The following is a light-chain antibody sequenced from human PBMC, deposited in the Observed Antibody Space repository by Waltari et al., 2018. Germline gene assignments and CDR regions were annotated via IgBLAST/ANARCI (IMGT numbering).Light chain of an antibody. J-gene: IGLJ1*01. CDR1: SSNLGSNT. CDR3: AAWDDSLSGQV. CDR2: SNN. Sequence: QSVLTQPPSASGTPGQRFTISCSGSSSNLGSNTVSWYQQVPGTAPKLLIYSNNQRPSGVPDRFSGSKSGTSASLAISGLQSEDEADYYCAAWDDSLSGQVFGTGTKVTVL. V-gene: IGLV1-44*01.